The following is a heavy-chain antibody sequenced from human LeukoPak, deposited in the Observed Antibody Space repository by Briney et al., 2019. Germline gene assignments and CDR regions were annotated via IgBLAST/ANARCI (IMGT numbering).Heavy chain of an antibody. CDR3: ARDPDGFDY. Sequence: PGGSLRLSCAASGFTFSNYWMSWVRQAPGKGLEWVANIKRDGSEKFYVDSVKGRFTISRDNAKNSLYLQMNSLRAEDTAVYYCARDPDGFDYWGQGTLVTVSS. V-gene: IGHV3-7*01. CDR2: IKRDGSEK. J-gene: IGHJ4*02. CDR1: GFTFSNYW.